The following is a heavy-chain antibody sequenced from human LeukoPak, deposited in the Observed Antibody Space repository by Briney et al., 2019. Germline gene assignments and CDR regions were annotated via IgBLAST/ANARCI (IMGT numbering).Heavy chain of an antibody. CDR1: AFTFSNAW. CDR2: IKRKTDGGTT. D-gene: IGHD3-16*02. V-gene: IGHV3-15*01. CDR3: TTVPQMVLYYYVWGSYHQIR. Sequence: GGSLRLFCAASAFTFSNAWMSWVRQAPGKGLEWVGRIKRKTDGGTTDYAAGEKGRFTIERDDSKNTVYLKMKSRKHGDTSVYYCTTVPQMVLYYYVWGSYHQIRWGQGTLVTVSS. J-gene: IGHJ4*02.